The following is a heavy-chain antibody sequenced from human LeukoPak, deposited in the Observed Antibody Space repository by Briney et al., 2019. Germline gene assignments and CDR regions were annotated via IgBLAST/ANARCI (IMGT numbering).Heavy chain of an antibody. D-gene: IGHD3-10*01. V-gene: IGHV1-24*01. Sequence: ASVKVSCKVSGYTLTELSMHWVRQAPGKGLEWMGGFDPEDGETIYAQKFQGRVTITADKSTSTAYMELSSLRSEDTAVYYCARDLAYGSHYFDYWGQGTLVTVSS. CDR2: FDPEDGET. CDR3: ARDLAYGSHYFDY. J-gene: IGHJ4*02. CDR1: GYTLTELS.